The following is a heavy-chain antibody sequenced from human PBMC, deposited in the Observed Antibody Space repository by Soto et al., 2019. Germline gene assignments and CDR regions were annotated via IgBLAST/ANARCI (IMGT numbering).Heavy chain of an antibody. J-gene: IGHJ6*03. CDR1: GFTVSSNY. V-gene: IGHV3-66*01. Sequence: GSLRLSCAASGFTVSSNYMSWVRQAPGKGLEWVSVIYSGGSTYYADSVKGRFTISRDNSKNTLYLQMNSLRAEDTAVYYCARDSTGYSSSWTYYYYYYMDVWGKGTTVTVSS. CDR3: ARDSTGYSSSWTYYYYYYMDV. CDR2: IYSGGST. D-gene: IGHD6-13*01.